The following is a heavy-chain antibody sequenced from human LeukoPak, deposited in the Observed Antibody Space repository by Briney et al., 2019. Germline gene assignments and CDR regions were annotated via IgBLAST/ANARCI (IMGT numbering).Heavy chain of an antibody. V-gene: IGHV3-53*01. D-gene: IGHD5-12*01. CDR3: ARGPWGYSGYDTPAGAFDI. J-gene: IGHJ3*02. Sequence: SGGSLRLSCAASGFTVSSNYMSWVRQAPGKGLEWVSVIYSGGSTYYADSVKGRFTISRDNSKNTLYLQMNSLRAEDTAVYYCARGPWGYSGYDTPAGAFDIWGQGTMVTVSS. CDR1: GFTVSSNY. CDR2: IYSGGST.